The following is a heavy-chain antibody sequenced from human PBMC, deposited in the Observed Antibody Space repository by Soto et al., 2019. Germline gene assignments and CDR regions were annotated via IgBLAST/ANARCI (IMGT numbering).Heavy chain of an antibody. Sequence: LSQTLSLTCAISGDSVSSNSAAWNWVRQSPSRGLEWLGRTYYRSKWYDDYAVSVKSRITINPDTXXXXXXXXXXXXTXEDTAVXXXXXXXXRGYCSGNTCYSPYNYYGMDVWGQGTTVTVSS. CDR1: GDSVSSNSAA. D-gene: IGHD2-15*01. V-gene: IGHV6-1*01. CDR3: XXXXXRGYCSGNTCYSPYNYYGMDV. CDR2: TYYRSKWYD. J-gene: IGHJ6*02.